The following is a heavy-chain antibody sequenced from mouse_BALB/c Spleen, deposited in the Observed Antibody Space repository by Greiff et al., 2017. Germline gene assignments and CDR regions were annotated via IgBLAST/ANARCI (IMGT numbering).Heavy chain of an antibody. CDR1: GFSLTSYG. Sequence: VQLQQSGPDLVAPSQSLSITCTVSGFSLTSYGVHWVRQPPGKGLEWLVVIWSDGSTTYNSALKSRLSISKDNSKSQVFLKMNSLQTDDTAMYYCARQSGSRDAMDYWGQGTSVTVSS. D-gene: IGHD1-1*01. V-gene: IGHV2-6-2*01. J-gene: IGHJ4*01. CDR2: IWSDGST. CDR3: ARQSGSRDAMDY.